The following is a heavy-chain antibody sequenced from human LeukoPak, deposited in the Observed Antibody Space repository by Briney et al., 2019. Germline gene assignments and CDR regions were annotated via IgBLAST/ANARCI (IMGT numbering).Heavy chain of an antibody. CDR3: ARGGVGGIAVAGLFYFDY. J-gene: IGHJ4*02. CDR1: GYTFTSYA. V-gene: IGHV3-30-3*01. CDR2: ISYDGTNK. D-gene: IGHD6-19*01. Sequence: SCKASGYTFTSYAMHWVRQAPGKGLEWVVVISYDGTNKYYADSVKGRFTISRDSSKNTLYLQMNSLRAEDTAVYYCARGGVGGIAVAGLFYFDYWGQGTLVTVSS.